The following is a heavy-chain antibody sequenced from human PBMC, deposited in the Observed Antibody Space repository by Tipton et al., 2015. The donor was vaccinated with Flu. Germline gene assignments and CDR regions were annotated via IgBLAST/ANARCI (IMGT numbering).Heavy chain of an antibody. D-gene: IGHD5-12*01. Sequence: LRLSCAASGFTFSSNAMSWVRQAPGKGLEWIGEVNHSGSTNYNPSLKSRVTVSVDTSKNQFSLKVRSLTAADTAVYYCARGSGYANAYLDSWGRGNLVTVSS. CDR1: GFTFSSNA. V-gene: IGHV4-34*01. CDR3: ARGSGYANAYLDS. CDR2: VNHSGST. J-gene: IGHJ4*02.